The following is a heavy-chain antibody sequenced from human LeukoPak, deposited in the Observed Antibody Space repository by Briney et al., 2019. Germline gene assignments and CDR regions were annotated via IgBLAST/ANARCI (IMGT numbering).Heavy chain of an antibody. CDR3: ARHAGGDFWSGYYLRPLDY. V-gene: IGHV5-51*01. J-gene: IGHJ4*02. D-gene: IGHD3-3*01. CDR2: IYPADSDI. CDR1: GYSITNYW. Sequence: GESLKISCKGSGYSITNYWIAWVRQMPGKGLEWMGIIYPADSDIRYSPSFQGQVTIPADKSISTAYLQWSSLKASDTAMYYCARHAGGDFWSGYYLRPLDYWGQGTLVTVSS.